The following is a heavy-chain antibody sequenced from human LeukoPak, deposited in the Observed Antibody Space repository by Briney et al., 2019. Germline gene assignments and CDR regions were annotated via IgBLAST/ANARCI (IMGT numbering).Heavy chain of an antibody. J-gene: IGHJ4*02. CDR2: ISGSGGST. CDR3: ARDLQGRDY. D-gene: IGHD2-15*01. CDR1: GCTFSSYD. V-gene: IGHV3-23*01. Sequence: GGTLRLSCAASGCTFSSYDMSWVRQAPGKGLEWVSAISGSGGSTYYAGSVKGRFTISRDNSKNTLYLQMNSLRAEDTAVYYCARDLQGRDYWGQGTLVTVSS.